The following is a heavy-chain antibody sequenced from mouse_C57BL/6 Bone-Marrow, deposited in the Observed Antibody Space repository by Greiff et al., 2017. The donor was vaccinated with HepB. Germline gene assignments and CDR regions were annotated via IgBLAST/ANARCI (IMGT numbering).Heavy chain of an antibody. CDR1: GYTFTSYG. J-gene: IGHJ2*01. D-gene: IGHD1-1*01. CDR2: IYPRSGNT. Sequence: VQLQQSGAELARPGASVKLSCKASGYTFTSYGIRWVKQRTGQGLEWIGEIYPRSGNTYYNEKFKGKPTLTAGKSSSTAYMELRSLTSEESAVYFCARESYYGSSSGYFDYCGQGTALTVSS. V-gene: IGHV1-81*01. CDR3: ARESYYGSSSGYFDY.